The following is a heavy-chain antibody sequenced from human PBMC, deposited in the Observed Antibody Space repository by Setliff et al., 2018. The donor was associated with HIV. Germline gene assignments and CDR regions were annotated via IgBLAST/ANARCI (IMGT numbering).Heavy chain of an antibody. D-gene: IGHD3-10*02. CDR3: ARGHMLITYYYYYYMDV. J-gene: IGHJ6*03. CDR1: GTSISNNNYY. V-gene: IGHV4-39*01. Sequence: SETLSLTCFVSGTSISNNNYYWGWIRQAPGKGLEWLGSASYSGSTYYNPSLRSRVTIAVDTSTNQVSLKLKSMTAADTAVYYCARGHMLITYYYYYYMDVWGKGTTVTVSS. CDR2: ASYSGST.